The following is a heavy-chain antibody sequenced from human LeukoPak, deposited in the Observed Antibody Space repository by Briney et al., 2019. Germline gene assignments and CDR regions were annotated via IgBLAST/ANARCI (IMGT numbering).Heavy chain of an antibody. CDR1: GFTFSNYW. CDR3: ARDAQGLRY. CDR2: INGDGSST. Sequence: GGSLRLSCAASGFTFSNYWMLWVRQAPGKGLVWVSRINGDGSSTSYLDSVKGRFSISRDNAKNTLHLQMNSLRAEDTAVYYCARDAQGLRYWGQGTLVTVSS. V-gene: IGHV3-74*01. D-gene: IGHD6-19*01. J-gene: IGHJ4*02.